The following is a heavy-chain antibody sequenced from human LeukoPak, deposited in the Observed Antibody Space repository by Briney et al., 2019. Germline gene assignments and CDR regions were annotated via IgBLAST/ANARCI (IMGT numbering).Heavy chain of an antibody. CDR1: GYTFTGYY. D-gene: IGHD4-17*01. J-gene: IGHJ6*02. Sequence: ASVKVSCKASGYTFTGYYMHWVRQAPGQGLECMGWINPNSGGTDYAQKLQSRVTMTRETSIRTAYMELSRLRSDATAGHYCARDWSRTRVTECYCYGLDVWGQGTTVTVSS. CDR2: INPNSGGT. CDR3: ARDWSRTRVTECYCYGLDV. V-gene: IGHV1-2*02.